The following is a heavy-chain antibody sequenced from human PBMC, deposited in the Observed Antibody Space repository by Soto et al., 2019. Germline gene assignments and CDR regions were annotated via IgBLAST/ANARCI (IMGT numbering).Heavy chain of an antibody. CDR2: MSYDGNNK. Sequence: QVQLVESGGGVVQPGRSLRLSCAASGFTFASYAFHWVRQAPGKGLEWVAAMSYDGNNKYYADSVKGRITISRDISKNTRYAQENRLIPDDTAMDYCARGFGLSIQGAFHVWGQGTMVSVSS. CDR1: GFTFASYA. D-gene: IGHD3-3*02. CDR3: ARGFGLSIQGAFHV. J-gene: IGHJ3*01. V-gene: IGHV3-30-3*01.